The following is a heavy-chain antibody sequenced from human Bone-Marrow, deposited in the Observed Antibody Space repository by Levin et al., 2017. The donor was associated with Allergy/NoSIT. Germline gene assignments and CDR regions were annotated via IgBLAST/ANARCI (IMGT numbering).Heavy chain of an antibody. CDR3: ARDPTCNDSSGYYRRGGYYFDY. V-gene: IGHV3-7*01. CDR1: GFTFSSYW. Sequence: GESLKISCAASGFTFSSYWMSWVRQAPGKGLEWVANIKQDGSEKYYVDSVKGRFTISRDNAKNSLYLQMNSLRAEDTAVYYCARDPTCNDSSGYYRRGGYYFDYWGQGTLVTVSS. CDR2: IKQDGSEK. D-gene: IGHD3-22*01. J-gene: IGHJ4*02.